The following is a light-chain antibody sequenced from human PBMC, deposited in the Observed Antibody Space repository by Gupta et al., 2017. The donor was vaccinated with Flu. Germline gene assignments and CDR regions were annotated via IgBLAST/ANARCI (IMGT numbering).Light chain of an antibody. V-gene: IGKV3-20*01. CDR3: QQYGSSPMT. CDR1: QRVSSRY. CDR2: GAS. J-gene: IGKJ2*01. Sequence: LCTGESSFLCCCGSQRVSSRYLGWYQQKPGQGPRLLISGASSRSGGLPHRFSGSGSGTDFTLTISMREPEDFAVYYCQQYGSSPMTFGQGTKVEIK.